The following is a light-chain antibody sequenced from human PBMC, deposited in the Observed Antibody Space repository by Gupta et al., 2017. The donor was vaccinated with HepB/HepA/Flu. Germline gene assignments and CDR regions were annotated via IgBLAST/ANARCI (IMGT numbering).Light chain of an antibody. CDR3: QVWDSTSCHGV. CDR1: NIGSKG. J-gene: IGLJ3*02. V-gene: IGLV3-21*04. CDR2: YDS. Sequence: SYVLTQPPSVSVAPGKTARINCGGNNIGSKGVHWYRQRPGQAPALVIFYDSDRPSGIPERFSGSNSGNTATLTISRFEAWDEAYYHCQVWDSTSCHGVFGGGTKLTVL.